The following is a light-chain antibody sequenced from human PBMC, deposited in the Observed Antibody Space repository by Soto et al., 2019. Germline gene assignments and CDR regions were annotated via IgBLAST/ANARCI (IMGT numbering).Light chain of an antibody. V-gene: IGLV2-14*03. CDR1: STDIGGFNY. CDR2: DVS. Sequence: QSVLTQPASVSGSPGQSITISCTGTSTDIGGFNYVSWYQQPPGKAPKLMIYDVSNRPSGVSNRFSGSKSGYTASLTISGLQAEDEADYHCSSYSGTNSLYVFGAGTKLTVL. J-gene: IGLJ1*01. CDR3: SSYSGTNSLYV.